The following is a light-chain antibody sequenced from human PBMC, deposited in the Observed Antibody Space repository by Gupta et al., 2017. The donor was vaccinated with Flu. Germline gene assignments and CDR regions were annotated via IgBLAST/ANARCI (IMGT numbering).Light chain of an antibody. CDR2: EVS. CDR1: SSDIGGHNR. CDR3: SSYTRSTTSIIAWV. J-gene: IGLJ3*02. Sequence: QSALTHLASGSGSLGKSISTSCTGTSSDIGGHNRVSWYQQHPGKAPKLIIYEVSNRPSGLSDRFSGSRSGNTASLTISGLQADDEADYYCSSYTRSTTSIIAWVFGGGTRLTVL. V-gene: IGLV2-14*01.